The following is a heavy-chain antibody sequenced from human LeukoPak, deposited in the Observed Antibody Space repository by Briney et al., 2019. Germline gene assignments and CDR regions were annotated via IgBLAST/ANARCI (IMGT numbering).Heavy chain of an antibody. CDR3: AKGSGSYYY. CDR1: GFTFSSYS. J-gene: IGHJ4*02. CDR2: ISGSGGST. D-gene: IGHD1-26*01. Sequence: GGSLRLSCAASGFTFSSYSMNWVRQAPGKGLEWVSAISGSGGSTYYADSVKGRFTISRDNPKNTLYLQMNSLRAEDTAVYYCAKGSGSYYYWGQGTLVTVSS. V-gene: IGHV3-23*01.